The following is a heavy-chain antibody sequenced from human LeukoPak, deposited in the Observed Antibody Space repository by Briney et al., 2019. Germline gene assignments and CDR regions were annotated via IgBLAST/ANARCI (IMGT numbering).Heavy chain of an antibody. J-gene: IGHJ6*02. Sequence: QPGGSLRLSCAASGFTVSNTCMSWVRQAPGKGLEGVSFIYRGDNTYYADSVKGRFTISRDSSKNTVHLQMNSLRAEDTAVYYCARDGGSGTSTGYNGYCYYGMDVWGQGTTVTVSS. V-gene: IGHV3-66*01. D-gene: IGHD3-9*01. CDR1: GFTVSNTC. CDR3: ARDGGSGTSTGYNGYCYYGMDV. CDR2: IYRGDNT.